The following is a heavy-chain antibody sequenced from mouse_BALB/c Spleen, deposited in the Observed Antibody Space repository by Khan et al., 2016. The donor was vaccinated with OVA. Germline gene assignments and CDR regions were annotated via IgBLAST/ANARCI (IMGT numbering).Heavy chain of an antibody. D-gene: IGHD2-10*01. V-gene: IGHV1-9*01. Sequence: QVQLKQSGAELMKPGASVKISCEATGYAFRSYWIEWVKQRPGHGLEWVGEILPGTGNTKYNEKFEGKATLTADTSSNTAHLQLSSLTSEDSVGYYCTRPYYADYWGQGTTLTVSS. J-gene: IGHJ2*01. CDR3: TRPYYADY. CDR2: ILPGTGNT. CDR1: GYAFRSYW.